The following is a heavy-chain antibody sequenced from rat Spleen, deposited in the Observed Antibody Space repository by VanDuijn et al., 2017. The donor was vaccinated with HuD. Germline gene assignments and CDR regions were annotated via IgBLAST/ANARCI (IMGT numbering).Heavy chain of an antibody. CDR3: ARKAIRGFVY. CDR1: GYTITSGY. D-gene: IGHD4-3*01. V-gene: IGHV3-4*01. Sequence: EIQLQESGPGLVKPSQSLSLTCSVTGYTITSGYDWSWIRKFPGNKMESMGYISYSGSTNYNPSHKSRVSLTRDTSKNQFFLQVNSVTTEDTATYYGARKAIRGFVYWSQGLMVTVSS. CDR2: ISYSGST. J-gene: IGHJ2*01.